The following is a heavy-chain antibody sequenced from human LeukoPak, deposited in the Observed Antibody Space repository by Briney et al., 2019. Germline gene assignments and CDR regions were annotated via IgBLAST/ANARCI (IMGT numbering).Heavy chain of an antibody. V-gene: IGHV3-21*06. CDR1: GFTFSSYS. J-gene: IGHJ4*02. Sequence: PGGSLRLSCAASGFTFSSYSMNWVRQAPGKGLEWVSSISGSSAYIYYADSVKGQFTISRDNAKNSLYVQMNSLSAEDTAVYYCARGGCSGAGKCCLFDYWGQGTLLTVSS. CDR3: ARGGCSGAGKCCLFDY. CDR2: ISGSSAYI. D-gene: IGHD5-12*01.